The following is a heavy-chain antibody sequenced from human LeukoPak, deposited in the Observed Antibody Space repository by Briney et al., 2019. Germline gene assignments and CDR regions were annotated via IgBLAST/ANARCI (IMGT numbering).Heavy chain of an antibody. Sequence: GGSLRLSCSASGFTFNSYWMSWVRQAPGKGLEWVANIKKDGSEKNYVDSVKGRFTISRDNAKNSLYLQMDSLRAEDTAVYYCARFISLGAWGQGTLVTVSS. CDR2: IKKDGSEK. V-gene: IGHV3-7*01. CDR3: ARFISLGA. J-gene: IGHJ5*02. D-gene: IGHD3-16*01. CDR1: GFTFNSYW.